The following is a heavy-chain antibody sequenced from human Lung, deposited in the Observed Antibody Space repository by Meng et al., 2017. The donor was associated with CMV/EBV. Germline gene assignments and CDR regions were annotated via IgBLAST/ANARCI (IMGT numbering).Heavy chain of an antibody. CDR1: GFTFSSYE. Sequence: GSXRLSXAASGFTFSSYEMNWVRQAPGKGLEWVSYISSSGSTIYYADSVKGRFTISRDNAKNSLYLQMNSLRAEDTAVYYCAREGVYYDSSGYLDYWGQGXLVTVSS. CDR2: ISSSGSTI. CDR3: AREGVYYDSSGYLDY. D-gene: IGHD3-22*01. J-gene: IGHJ4*02. V-gene: IGHV3-48*03.